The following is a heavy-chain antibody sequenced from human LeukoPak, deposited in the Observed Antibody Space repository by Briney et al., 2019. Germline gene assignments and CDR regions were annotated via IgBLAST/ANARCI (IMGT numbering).Heavy chain of an antibody. Sequence: SQTLSLTCTVSGGSISSGGYYWSWIRQHPGKGLEWIGYIYYSGSTYYNPSLKSRVTMSVDTSKNQFSLKLSSVTAADTAVYYCARRGNSNYFDYWGQGTLVTVSS. CDR1: GGSISSGGYY. J-gene: IGHJ4*02. CDR3: ARRGNSNYFDY. D-gene: IGHD4-23*01. CDR2: IYYSGST. V-gene: IGHV4-31*03.